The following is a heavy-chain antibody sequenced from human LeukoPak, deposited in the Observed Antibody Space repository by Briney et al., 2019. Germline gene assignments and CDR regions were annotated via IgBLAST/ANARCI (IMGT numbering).Heavy chain of an antibody. D-gene: IGHD6-13*01. CDR2: LSNIGSST. CDR3: AKLYTSRWYNDY. V-gene: IGHV3-23*01. CDR1: GFTFSSYA. J-gene: IGHJ4*02. Sequence: PGGSLRLSCAAFGFTFSSYAMSWVRQAPGKGLEWVSALSNIGSSTSYADSVKGRFTISRDNSKNTLYLQMNSLRAEDTAVYYCAKLYTSRWYNDYWGQGTLVTVSS.